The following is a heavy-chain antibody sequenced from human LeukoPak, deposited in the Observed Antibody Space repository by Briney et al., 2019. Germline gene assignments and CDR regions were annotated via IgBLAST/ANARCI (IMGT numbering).Heavy chain of an antibody. V-gene: IGHV4-59*01. CDR2: IYYSGST. CDR1: GGSISSYY. CDR3: ARDRGFYYGSHAFDI. J-gene: IGHJ3*02. D-gene: IGHD3-10*01. Sequence: PSETLSLTCTVSGGSISSYYWSWIRQPPGKGLEWIGYIYYSGSTNYNPSLKSRVTISVDTSKNQFSLKLSSVTAADTAVYYCARDRGFYYGSHAFDIWGQGTMVTVSS.